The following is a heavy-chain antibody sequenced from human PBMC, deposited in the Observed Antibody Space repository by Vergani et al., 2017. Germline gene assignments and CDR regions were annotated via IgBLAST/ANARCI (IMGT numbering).Heavy chain of an antibody. V-gene: IGHV3-21*01. CDR2: ISSSSSYK. CDR1: GFTFSSYS. D-gene: IGHD6-19*01. J-gene: IGHJ3*02. Sequence: EVQLVESGGGLVKPGGSLRLSCAASGFTFSSYSMNWVRQAPGKGLEWVSSISSSSSYKYYADSVKGRFTISRDNAKNSLYLQMNSLRAEDTAVYYCARVFGIAVAWDAFDIWGQGTMVTVSS. CDR3: ARVFGIAVAWDAFDI.